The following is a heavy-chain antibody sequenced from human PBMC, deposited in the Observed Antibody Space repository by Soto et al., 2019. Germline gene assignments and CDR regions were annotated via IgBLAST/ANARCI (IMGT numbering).Heavy chain of an antibody. J-gene: IGHJ3*02. CDR2: IYHSGST. D-gene: IGHD4-17*01. Sequence: QVQLQESGPGLVKPSGTLSLTCAVSSGSISSSNWWSWVRQPPGKGLEWIGEIYHSGSTNYNPSLKSRVTISVDKSKNQFSLKLSSVTAADTAVYYCAALATTVTTEDAFDIWGQGTMVTVSS. V-gene: IGHV4-4*02. CDR3: AALATTVTTEDAFDI. CDR1: SGSISSSNW.